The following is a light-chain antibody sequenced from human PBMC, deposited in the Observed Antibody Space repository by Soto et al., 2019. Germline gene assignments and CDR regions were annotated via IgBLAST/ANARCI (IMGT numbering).Light chain of an antibody. V-gene: IGLV1-47*01. CDR3: AAWDDSLSGVV. J-gene: IGLJ2*01. Sequence: QLVLTQPPSASGTPGQRVTISCSGSSSNIGSNYVYWYQQLPGTVPQLLIYRNSERPSGVPDRFSGSKSDTSASLAISGLRSEDEADYYCAAWDDSLSGVVFGGGTKVTVL. CDR2: RNS. CDR1: SSNIGSNY.